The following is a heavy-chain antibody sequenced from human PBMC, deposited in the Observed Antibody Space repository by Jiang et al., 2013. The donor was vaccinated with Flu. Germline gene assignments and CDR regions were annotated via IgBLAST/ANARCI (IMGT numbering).Heavy chain of an antibody. D-gene: IGHD2-15*01. CDR3: AKGCGGYCSGGSLPDYYGMDV. CDR1: GFTFSSYG. V-gene: IGHV3-30*02. CDR2: IRYDGSNK. J-gene: IGHJ6*02. Sequence: VQLLESGGGVVQPGGSLRLSCAASGFTFSSYGMHWVRQAPGKGLEWVAFIRYDGSNKYYADSVKGRFTISRDNSKNTLYLQMNSLRAEDTAVYYCAKGCGGYCSGGSLPDYYGMDVWGQGTTGHRLL.